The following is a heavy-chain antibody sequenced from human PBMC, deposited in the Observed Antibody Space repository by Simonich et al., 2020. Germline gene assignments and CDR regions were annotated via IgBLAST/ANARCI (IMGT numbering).Heavy chain of an antibody. Sequence: QVQLVQSGAEVKKPGASVKVSCKASGYTFTGYYMHWVRQAPGKGLECVGWINPSSGGTNYAQKVQGRVTMTRDTSISTAYMELSRLRSDDTAVYYCARVSGGTAMVTSTFDIWGQGTMVTVSS. J-gene: IGHJ3*02. CDR3: ARVSGGTAMVTSTFDI. CDR2: INPSSGGT. CDR1: GYTFTGYY. D-gene: IGHD5-18*01. V-gene: IGHV1-2*02.